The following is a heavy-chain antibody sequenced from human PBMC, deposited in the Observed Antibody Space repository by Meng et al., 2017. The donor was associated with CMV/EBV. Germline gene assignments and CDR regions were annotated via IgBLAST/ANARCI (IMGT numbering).Heavy chain of an antibody. V-gene: IGHV4-34*01. Sequence: VPLQQWGARLLKPSETLSLTCAVDGGSFSGYYWSWIRQPPGKGLEWIGEINHSGSTNYNPSLKSRVTISVDTSKNQFSLKLSSVTAADTAVYYCARGGPNYISGYYPYYFDYWGQGTLVTVSS. D-gene: IGHD3-22*01. CDR1: GGSFSGYY. J-gene: IGHJ4*02. CDR3: ARGGPNYISGYYPYYFDY. CDR2: INHSGST.